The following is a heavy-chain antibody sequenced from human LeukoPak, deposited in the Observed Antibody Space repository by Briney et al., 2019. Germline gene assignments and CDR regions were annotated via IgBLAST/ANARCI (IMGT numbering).Heavy chain of an antibody. J-gene: IGHJ3*02. Sequence: ASVKVSCRASGYTFTDYFIHWVRQAPGQGLEWMGIINPSGGSTSYAQKFQGRVTMTRDMSTSTVYMELSSLRSEDTAVYYCETYYYDSSGQDAFDIWGQGTMVTVSS. CDR2: INPSGGST. D-gene: IGHD3-22*01. CDR1: GYTFTDYF. CDR3: ETYYYDSSGQDAFDI. V-gene: IGHV1-46*01.